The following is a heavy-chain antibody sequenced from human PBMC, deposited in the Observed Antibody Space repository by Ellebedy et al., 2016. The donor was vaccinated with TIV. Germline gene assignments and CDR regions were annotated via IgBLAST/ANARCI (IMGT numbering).Heavy chain of an antibody. CDR2: ISAYNGNT. CDR3: AREGGVWFGELLFGYYYYYGMDV. D-gene: IGHD3-10*01. CDR1: GYTFTSYG. V-gene: IGHV1-18*04. J-gene: IGHJ6*02. Sequence: AASVKVSCKASGYTFTSYGISWVRQAPGQGLEWMGWISAYNGNTNYAQKLQGRVTMTTDTSTSTAYMELRSLRSDDTAVYYCAREGGVWFGELLFGYYYYYGMDVWGQGTTVTVSS.